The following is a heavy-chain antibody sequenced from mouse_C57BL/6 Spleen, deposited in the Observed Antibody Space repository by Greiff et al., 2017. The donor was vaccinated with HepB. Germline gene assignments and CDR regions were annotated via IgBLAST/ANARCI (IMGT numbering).Heavy chain of an antibody. CDR2: IYPGSGST. CDR1: GYTFTSYW. CDR3: ARWGYYGSSYWYFDV. Sequence: QVQLQQPGAELVKSGASVKMSCKASGYTFTSYWITWVKQRPGQGLEWIGDIYPGSGSTNYNEKFKSKATLTVDTSSSTAYMQLSSLTSEDSAVYYCARWGYYGSSYWYFDVWGTGTTVTVSS. V-gene: IGHV1-55*01. J-gene: IGHJ1*03. D-gene: IGHD1-1*01.